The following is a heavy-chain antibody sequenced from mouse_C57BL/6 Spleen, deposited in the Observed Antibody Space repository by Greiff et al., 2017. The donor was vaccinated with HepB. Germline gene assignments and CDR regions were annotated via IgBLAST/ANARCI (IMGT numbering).Heavy chain of an antibody. Sequence: QVHVKQPGAELVRPGSSVKLSCKASGYTFTSYWMDWVKQRPGQGLEWIGNIYPSDSETHYNQKFKDKATLTVDKSSSTAYMQLSSLTSEDSAVYYCARSSYLPWFAYWGQGTLVTVSA. V-gene: IGHV1-61*01. J-gene: IGHJ3*01. CDR1: GYTFTSYW. CDR3: ARSSYLPWFAY. CDR2: IYPSDSET. D-gene: IGHD6-5*01.